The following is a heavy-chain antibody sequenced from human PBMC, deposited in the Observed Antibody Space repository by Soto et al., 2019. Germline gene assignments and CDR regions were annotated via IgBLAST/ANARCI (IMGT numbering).Heavy chain of an antibody. CDR1: GVTFCRYS. CDR3: ARGISDDVVVVPAALDV. CDR2: VSSSSSHI. Sequence: PGGSPRISCAASGVTFCRYSMNWARQAPGKGLEWVSSVSSSSSHIYYADSVKGRFTISRDNADNSLYLQMNSLRADDTAVYFCARGISDDVVVVPAALDVWGQGTTVTVSS. J-gene: IGHJ6*02. D-gene: IGHD2-2*01. V-gene: IGHV3-21*01.